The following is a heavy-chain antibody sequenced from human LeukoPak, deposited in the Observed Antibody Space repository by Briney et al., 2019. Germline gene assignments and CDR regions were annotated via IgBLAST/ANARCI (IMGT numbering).Heavy chain of an antibody. CDR1: GFTFSGSA. CDR2: IRSKANSYAT. Sequence: PGGSLRLSCAASGFTFSGSAMHWVRQASGKGLEWVGRIRSKANSYATAYAASVKGRFTISRDDSKNTAYLQMNSLKTEDTAVYYCTSPDSTITIFGVVNAFDIWGQGTMVTVSS. V-gene: IGHV3-73*01. J-gene: IGHJ3*02. CDR3: TSPDSTITIFGVVNAFDI. D-gene: IGHD3-3*01.